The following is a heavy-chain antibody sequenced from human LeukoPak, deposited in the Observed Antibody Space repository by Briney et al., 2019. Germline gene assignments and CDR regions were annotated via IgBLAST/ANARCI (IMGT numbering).Heavy chain of an antibody. CDR2: IYYSGST. CDR1: GGSISSSSYY. J-gene: IGHJ6*03. V-gene: IGHV4-39*07. D-gene: IGHD2-2*01. Sequence: PSETLSLTCTVSGGSISSSSYYWGWIRQPPGKGLEWIGSIYYSGSTYYNPSLKSRVTISVDTSKNQFSLKLSSVTAADTAVYYCARAREVPAAPDDVPYYYYYYMDVWGKGTTVTISS. CDR3: ARAREVPAAPDDVPYYYYYYMDV.